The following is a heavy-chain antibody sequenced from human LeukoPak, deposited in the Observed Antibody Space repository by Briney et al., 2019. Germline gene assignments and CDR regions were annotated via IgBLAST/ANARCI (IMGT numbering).Heavy chain of an antibody. CDR2: IRSKAYGGTT. J-gene: IGHJ4*02. D-gene: IGHD1-26*01. CDR3: SRGVIVGAAYFDY. V-gene: IGHV3-49*03. CDR1: GFTFGDYA. Sequence: GGSLRLSCTASGFTFGDYAMSWFRQAPGKGLEWVGFIRSKAYGGTTEYAASVKGRFTISRDDSTGIAYLQMDSLKHEDTAMYYCSRGVIVGAAYFDYWGQGTLVTVSS.